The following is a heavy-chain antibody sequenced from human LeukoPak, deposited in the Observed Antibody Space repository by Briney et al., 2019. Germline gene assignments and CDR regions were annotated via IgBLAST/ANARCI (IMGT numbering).Heavy chain of an antibody. Sequence: PGGSLRLSCAASGFTFSSYSMNWVRQAPGKGLEWISYISSSSTTIYYADFVKGRFTISRDDAKNSLYLQMNGLRDDDTAVYSCARSQVDDYNYYYIDVWGKGTTVTVSS. J-gene: IGHJ6*03. CDR2: ISSSSTTI. CDR1: GFTFSSYS. V-gene: IGHV3-48*02. CDR3: ARSQVDDYNYYYIDV.